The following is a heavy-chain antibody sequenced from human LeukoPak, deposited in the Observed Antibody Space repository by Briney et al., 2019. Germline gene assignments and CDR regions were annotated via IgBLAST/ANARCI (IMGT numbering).Heavy chain of an antibody. CDR2: IYHSGST. J-gene: IGHJ4*02. V-gene: IGHV4-30-2*01. D-gene: IGHD4-17*01. CDR1: GGSISSCGYS. Sequence: SQTLSLTCAVSGGSISSCGYSWSWIRQPPGKGLEWIGYIYHSGSTYYNPSLKSRVTISVGRSKNQFSLKLSSVTAADTAVYYCARAHDYGDHRFDYWGQGTLVTVSS. CDR3: ARAHDYGDHRFDY.